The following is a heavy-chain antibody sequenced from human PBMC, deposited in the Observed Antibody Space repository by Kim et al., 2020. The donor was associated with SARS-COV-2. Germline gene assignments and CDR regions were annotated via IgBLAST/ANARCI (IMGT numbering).Heavy chain of an antibody. J-gene: IGHJ4*02. D-gene: IGHD6-6*01. V-gene: IGHV3-74*01. Sequence: GGSLRLSCAASGFTFSNYWMHWVRQAPGKGLVWVSRIKIDGSSTDYADSVKGRFTISRDNAKNTLLLQMDSLRAEDTAVYYCVRGAARSNFDYWGQGTLVTVSS. CDR1: GFTFSNYW. CDR3: VRGAARSNFDY. CDR2: IKIDGSST.